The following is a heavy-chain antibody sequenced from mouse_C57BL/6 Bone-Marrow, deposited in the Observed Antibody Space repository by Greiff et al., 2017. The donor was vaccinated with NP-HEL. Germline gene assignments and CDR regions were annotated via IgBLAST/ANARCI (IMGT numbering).Heavy chain of an antibody. CDR3: ARQGDYDGFAY. V-gene: IGHV5-2*01. CDR1: EYEFPSHD. CDR2: INSDGGST. D-gene: IGHD2-4*01. Sequence: EVKLMESGGGLVQPGESLKLSCESNEYEFPSHDMSWIRKTPEKRLELVAAINSDGGSTYYPDTMERRFIISRDNTKKTLYLQMSRLRSEDTALYYCARQGDYDGFAYWGQGTLVTVSA. J-gene: IGHJ3*01.